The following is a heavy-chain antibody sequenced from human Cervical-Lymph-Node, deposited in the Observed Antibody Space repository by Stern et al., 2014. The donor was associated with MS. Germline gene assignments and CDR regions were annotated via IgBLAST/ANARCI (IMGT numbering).Heavy chain of an antibody. Sequence: EVQLVESGGGLVKPGGSLRLSCAASGFTFSSSSMNWVRQAPGKGLEWVASISSGGRYIYYDDSLKGRFTISRDNAKNSLYLQMNSLRAEDTAVYYCARGRGGNYRYYFDYWGQGTLVTVSS. D-gene: IGHD4-23*01. J-gene: IGHJ4*02. CDR3: ARGRGGNYRYYFDY. CDR2: ISSGGRYI. V-gene: IGHV3-21*01. CDR1: GFTFSSSS.